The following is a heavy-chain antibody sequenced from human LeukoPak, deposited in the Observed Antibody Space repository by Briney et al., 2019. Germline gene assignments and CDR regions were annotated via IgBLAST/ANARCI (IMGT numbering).Heavy chain of an antibody. CDR2: INPNSGGT. Sequence: ASVKVSCKASGYTFTGYYMHWVRQAPGQGLEWMGWINPNSGGTNYAQKFQGRVTMTRDTSISTAYTELSRLRSDDRAVYYCARRGGLLGFFDYWGQGTLVTVSS. D-gene: IGHD3-10*01. CDR3: ARRGGLLGFFDY. J-gene: IGHJ4*02. V-gene: IGHV1-2*02. CDR1: GYTFTGYY.